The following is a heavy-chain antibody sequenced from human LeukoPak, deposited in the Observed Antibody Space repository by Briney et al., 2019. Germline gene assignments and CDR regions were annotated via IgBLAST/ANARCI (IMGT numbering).Heavy chain of an antibody. V-gene: IGHV3-48*01. D-gene: IGHD1-26*01. Sequence: PGGSLRLSCAASGFTFSSYSMNWVRQAPGKGLEWVSYISISGSGIFYADSVKGRFTISRDNAKNSLYLQMNSLRAEDTAVYYCARVVGATSSTFSDAFDIWGQGTMVTVSS. CDR2: ISISGSGI. J-gene: IGHJ3*02. CDR1: GFTFSSYS. CDR3: ARVVGATSSTFSDAFDI.